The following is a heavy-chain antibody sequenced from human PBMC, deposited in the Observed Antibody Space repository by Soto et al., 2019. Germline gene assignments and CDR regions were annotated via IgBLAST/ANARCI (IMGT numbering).Heavy chain of an antibody. D-gene: IGHD2-21*01. CDR1: GFTFSSYS. J-gene: IGHJ5*02. Sequence: GGSLRLSCAASGFTFSSYSMNWVRQAPGKGLEWVSSISSSSSYIYYADSVKGRFTISRDNAKNSLYLQMNSLRAEETAVYYCARAENIVVVIAGPRGADWFDPWGQGTLVTVSS. CDR3: ARAENIVVVIAGPRGADWFDP. V-gene: IGHV3-21*01. CDR2: ISSSSSYI.